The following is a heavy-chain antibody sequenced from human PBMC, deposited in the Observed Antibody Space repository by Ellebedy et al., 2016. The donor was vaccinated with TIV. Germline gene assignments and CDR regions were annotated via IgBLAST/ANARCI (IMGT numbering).Heavy chain of an antibody. Sequence: AASVKVSCKASGYTSTRYYFMHWVRQAPGQGLEWMGIINPGDGTTTYARKFQGRVTMTRDTSTSTVYMELGSLSSDDTAVYYCARGGRYSGSYNFDHWGQGSLVTVSS. CDR1: GYTSTRYYF. V-gene: IGHV1-46*01. D-gene: IGHD1-26*01. CDR3: ARGGRYSGSYNFDH. CDR2: INPGDGTT. J-gene: IGHJ4*02.